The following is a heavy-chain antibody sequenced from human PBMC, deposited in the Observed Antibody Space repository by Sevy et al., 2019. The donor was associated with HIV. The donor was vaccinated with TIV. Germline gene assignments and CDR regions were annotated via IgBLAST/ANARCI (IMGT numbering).Heavy chain of an antibody. CDR2: IYYSGSP. Sequence: SETLSLTCTVSGGSISSSNYYWGWIRQPPGKGLEWIGSIYYSGSPYYNPSLKSRVTISVDTSKNQFFLNLSSVTAPEPAVYYCAGMEVGGYDLLTGRSTGWFDPWGQGTLVTVSS. D-gene: IGHD3-9*01. J-gene: IGHJ5*02. V-gene: IGHV4-39*01. CDR1: GGSISSSNYY. CDR3: AGMEVGGYDLLTGRSTGWFDP.